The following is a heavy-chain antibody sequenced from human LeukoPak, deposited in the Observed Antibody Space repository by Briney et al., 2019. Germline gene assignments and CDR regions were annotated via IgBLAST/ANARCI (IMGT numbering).Heavy chain of an antibody. CDR3: EKTGYDIVVVPAAEKEDY. CDR2: INHSGST. Sequence: SETLSLTCAVYGGSFSGYYWSWIRQPPGKGLEWIGEINHSGSTNYNPSLKSRVTISVDTSKNQFSLKLSSVTAADTAVYYCEKTGYDIVVVPAAEKEDYWGQGTLVTVSS. D-gene: IGHD2-2*01. CDR1: GGSFSGYY. J-gene: IGHJ4*02. V-gene: IGHV4-34*01.